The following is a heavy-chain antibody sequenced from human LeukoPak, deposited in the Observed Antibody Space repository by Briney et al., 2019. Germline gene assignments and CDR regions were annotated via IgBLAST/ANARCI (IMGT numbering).Heavy chain of an antibody. V-gene: IGHV4/OR15-8*01. D-gene: IGHD3-10*01. J-gene: IGHJ4*01. CDR3: ARGSDYTWGG. CDR2: VHHTGRT. Sequence: SEPLSLLCVVWGGPMCDRFEHYWRWVRQGPGKGFEWIPEVHHTGRTMYSPSFARRVTISADTSKNQVSRKLTSVTAADTVVYFCARGSDYTWGGWGQGTLVTVSS. CDR1: GGPMCDRFEHY.